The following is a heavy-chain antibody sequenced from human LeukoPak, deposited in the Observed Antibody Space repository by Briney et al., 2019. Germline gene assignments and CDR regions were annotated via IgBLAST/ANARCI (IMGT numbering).Heavy chain of an antibody. D-gene: IGHD5-18*01. CDR2: IYPGDSDT. V-gene: IGHV5-51*04. CDR3: AKALGRGTNYGFGDF. CDR1: GYIFTTYW. Sequence: GGSLRLSCKGSGYIFTTYWVAWVRQMPGKGLERMGIIYPGDSDTRYSPSFQGQVTISADKPISTAYLQWSSLTASDTAMYYCAKALGRGTNYGFGDFWGQGTLVTVSS. J-gene: IGHJ4*02.